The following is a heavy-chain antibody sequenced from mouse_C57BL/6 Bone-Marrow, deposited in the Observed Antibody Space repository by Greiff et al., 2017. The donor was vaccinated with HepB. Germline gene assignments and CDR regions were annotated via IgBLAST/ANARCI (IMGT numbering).Heavy chain of an antibody. Sequence: QVQLQQPGAELVMPGASVKLSCKASGYTFTSYWMHWMKQRPGQGLEWIGEIDPSDSYTNYNQKFKGKSTLTVDKSSSTAYMQLSSLTSEDSAVYYCASGGGWLLAWFAYWGQGTLVTVSA. V-gene: IGHV1-69*01. CDR3: ASGGGWLLAWFAY. CDR2: IDPSDSYT. D-gene: IGHD2-3*01. CDR1: GYTFTSYW. J-gene: IGHJ3*01.